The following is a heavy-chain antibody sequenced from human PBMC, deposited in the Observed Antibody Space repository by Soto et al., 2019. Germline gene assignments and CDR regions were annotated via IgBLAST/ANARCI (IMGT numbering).Heavy chain of an antibody. CDR1: GFTFSSFA. J-gene: IGHJ4*02. D-gene: IGHD4-17*01. Sequence: EVPLLESGGGLVQPGGPLRLSCAASGFTFSSFAMTWVRQAPGKGLEWVSSLTGRGVSTYYADSVKGRFTISRDNSKITLYLQMSSLRADDTALYYCAKGTAVTTGDMAYWGQGTLVTVSS. CDR2: LTGRGVST. CDR3: AKGTAVTTGDMAY. V-gene: IGHV3-23*01.